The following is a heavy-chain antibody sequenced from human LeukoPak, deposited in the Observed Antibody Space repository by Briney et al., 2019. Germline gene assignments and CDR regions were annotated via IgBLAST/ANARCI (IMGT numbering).Heavy chain of an antibody. J-gene: IGHJ4*02. D-gene: IGHD2-2*01. Sequence: ASVKVSCKASGCTFTSYYMHWVRQAPGQGLEWMGIINPSGGSTSYAQKFQGRVTMTRDTSTSTVYMELSSLRSEDTAVYYCARDDCSSTSCYPPSLIDYWGQGTLVTVSS. CDR3: ARDDCSSTSCYPPSLIDY. CDR2: INPSGGST. V-gene: IGHV1-46*01. CDR1: GCTFTSYY.